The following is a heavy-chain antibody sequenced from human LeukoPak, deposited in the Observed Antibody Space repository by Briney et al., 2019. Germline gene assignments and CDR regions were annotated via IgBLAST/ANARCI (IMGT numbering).Heavy chain of an antibody. D-gene: IGHD4-17*01. CDR2: INPNSGGT. V-gene: IGHV1-2*04. CDR1: GYTFTGYY. Sequence: ASVKVSCKASGYTFTGYYMHWVRQAPGQGLEWMGWINPNSGGTNYAQKFLGWVTMTRDTSINTVNMELSRLSSDDMAVYYCARDRGYGDNTFDFWGQGTLVTVSS. J-gene: IGHJ4*02. CDR3: ARDRGYGDNTFDF.